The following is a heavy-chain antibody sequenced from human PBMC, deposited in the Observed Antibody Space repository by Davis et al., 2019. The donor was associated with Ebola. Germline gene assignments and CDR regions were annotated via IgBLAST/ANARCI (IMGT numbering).Heavy chain of an antibody. CDR1: GFTFSSYI. V-gene: IGHV3-48*02. Sequence: GGSLRLSCAASGFTFSSYIMNWVRQAPGKGLEWVSYISSSSSTKYYADSVKGRFTISRDNAQNSLYLQMNSLRDEDTAIYYCARDGPTYCSGGSCYSPYFDYWGQGTLVTVSS. CDR3: ARDGPTYCSGGSCYSPYFDY. D-gene: IGHD2-15*01. CDR2: ISSSSSTK. J-gene: IGHJ4*02.